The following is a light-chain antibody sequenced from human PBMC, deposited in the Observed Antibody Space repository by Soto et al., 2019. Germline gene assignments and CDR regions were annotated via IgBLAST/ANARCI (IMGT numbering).Light chain of an antibody. CDR1: QSVSSN. V-gene: IGKV3-11*01. CDR3: QQRTNWPLT. Sequence: EIVLTQSPATLSLSPGERATLSCRASQSVSSNLAWYQQKPGQAPRLLINDSSNRATGIPARYSGSGSGTDFTLTISSLASEDSAVYYCQQRTNWPLTFGGGTTVEIK. J-gene: IGKJ4*01. CDR2: DSS.